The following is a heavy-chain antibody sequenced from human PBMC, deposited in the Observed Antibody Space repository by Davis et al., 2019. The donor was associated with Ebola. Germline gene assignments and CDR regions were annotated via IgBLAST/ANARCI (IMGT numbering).Heavy chain of an antibody. CDR2: IWYDGSNK. V-gene: IGHV3-33*01. Sequence: GESLKISCAASGFTFSSYGMHWVRQAPGKGLEWVAVIWYDGSNKYYADSVKGRFTISRDNSKNTLYLQMNSLRAEDTAVYYCARDMLVITPDYYYYYGMDVWGQGTTVTVSS. CDR1: GFTFSSYG. CDR3: ARDMLVITPDYYYYYGMDV. D-gene: IGHD3-22*01. J-gene: IGHJ6*02.